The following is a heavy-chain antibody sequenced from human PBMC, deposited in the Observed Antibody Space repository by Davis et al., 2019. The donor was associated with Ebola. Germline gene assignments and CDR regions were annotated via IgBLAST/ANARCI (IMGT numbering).Heavy chain of an antibody. CDR2: INDIGGNP. CDR3: AKPIAWEGGTYSWTFDH. V-gene: IGHV3-23*01. J-gene: IGHJ4*02. D-gene: IGHD1-26*01. CDR1: GFTFSNYA. Sequence: GESLKISCEVSGFTFSNYAMSWVRQAPGKGLQWVSGINDIGGNPQHADSVKGRFTISRDNSKNTLYLHMNSLRGDDTAVYYCAKPIAWEGGTYSWTFDHWGQGTLVTVSS.